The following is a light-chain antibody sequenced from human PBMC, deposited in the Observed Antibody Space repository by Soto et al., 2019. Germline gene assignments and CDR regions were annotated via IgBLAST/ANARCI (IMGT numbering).Light chain of an antibody. J-gene: IGKJ4*01. V-gene: IGKV3-20*01. CDR1: QRVGSSS. CDR2: GVS. CDR3: QQFGTSPA. Sequence: ELVLTQSPGTLSLSPGERAILSCRASQRVGSSSLAWYQQRPGQAPRLLIYGVSTRATGIPDMFSGSGSGTDFTLTISRLESEDFAVYFCQQFGTSPAFGGGTKVEIK.